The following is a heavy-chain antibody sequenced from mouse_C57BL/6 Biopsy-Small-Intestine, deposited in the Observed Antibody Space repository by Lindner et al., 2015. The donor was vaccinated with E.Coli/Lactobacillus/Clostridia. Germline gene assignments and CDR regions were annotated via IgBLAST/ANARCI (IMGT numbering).Heavy chain of an antibody. Sequence: VQLQESGGGLVKPGGSLKLSCAASGFTFSDYGIHWVRQAPEKGLEWVAYISSGSSTIYYADTVKGRFTISRDNAKNTLFLQMTSLRSEDTAMYYCVRGGGSYPFAYWGQGTLVTVSA. CDR3: VRGGGSYPFAY. J-gene: IGHJ3*01. CDR1: GFTFSDYG. D-gene: IGHD1-1*02. V-gene: IGHV5-17*01. CDR2: ISSGSSTI.